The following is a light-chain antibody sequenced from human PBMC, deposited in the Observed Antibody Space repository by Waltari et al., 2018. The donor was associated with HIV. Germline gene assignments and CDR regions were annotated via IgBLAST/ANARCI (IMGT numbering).Light chain of an antibody. CDR3: LSADSSGTYV. J-gene: IGLJ1*01. CDR2: KNT. V-gene: IGLV3-25*03. Sequence: SSELPQPPSVSVSPGQTAIITCSGDASPKPYTHWFQQKAGQAPVVVIHKNTERPSGIPERFSASRSGTTVTLTITGVQTDDEADYYCLSADSSGTYVFGPGTTVTVL. CDR1: ASPKPY.